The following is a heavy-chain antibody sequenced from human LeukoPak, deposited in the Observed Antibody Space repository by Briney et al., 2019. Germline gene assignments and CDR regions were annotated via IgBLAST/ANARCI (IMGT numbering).Heavy chain of an antibody. J-gene: IGHJ4*02. D-gene: IGHD4-11*01. CDR1: GYTFTGYY. Sequence: GASVKVSCKASGYTFTGYYMHWVRQAPGQGLEWMGWINPNSGGTNYAQKFQGRVTMTRDTSISTAYMEVSRLRSGDTAVYYCARSTVTTLGYFDYWGQGTLVTVSS. CDR2: INPNSGGT. CDR3: ARSTVTTLGYFDY. V-gene: IGHV1-2*02.